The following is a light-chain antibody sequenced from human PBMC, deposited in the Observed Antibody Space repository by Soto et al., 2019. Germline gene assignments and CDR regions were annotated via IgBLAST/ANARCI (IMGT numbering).Light chain of an antibody. CDR1: QSVSSTY. CDR3: QQGFT. Sequence: EIVLTQSPGTLSLSPGDVATLSCRASQSVSSTYLAGYQQKPGQAPRLLIYGASGRATGIPDRFSGSGSGTDFTLTISRLEPEYFAVYYCQQGFTFGPGTKVDIK. CDR2: GAS. V-gene: IGKV3-20*01. J-gene: IGKJ3*01.